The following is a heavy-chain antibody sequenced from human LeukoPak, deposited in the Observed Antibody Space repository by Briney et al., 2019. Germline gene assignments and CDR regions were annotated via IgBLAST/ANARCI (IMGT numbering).Heavy chain of an antibody. D-gene: IGHD5-12*01. CDR2: IRYDGSNK. J-gene: IGHJ6*03. Sequence: GGSLRLSCAASGFTFSSYGMHWVRQAPGKGLEWVALIRYDGSNKYYADSVKGRFTISRDNSKNTLYLQMNNLRPEDTAVYYCAKDRGPNLVAPDNHMDVWGKGTTVIVSS. CDR1: GFTFSSYG. CDR3: AKDRGPNLVAPDNHMDV. V-gene: IGHV3-30*02.